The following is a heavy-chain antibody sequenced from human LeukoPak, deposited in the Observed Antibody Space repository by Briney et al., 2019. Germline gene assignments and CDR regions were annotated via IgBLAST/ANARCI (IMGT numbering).Heavy chain of an antibody. CDR3: AKDMIVGATSCAFDI. V-gene: IGHV3-9*01. CDR2: ISWNSGSI. D-gene: IGHD1-26*01. Sequence: GGSLRLSCAASGFTFDDYAMHWVRQAPGKGLEWVSGISWNSGSIGYADSVKGRFTISRDNSKNTLYLQMNSLRAEDTAVYYCAKDMIVGATSCAFDIWGQGTMVTVSS. J-gene: IGHJ3*02. CDR1: GFTFDDYA.